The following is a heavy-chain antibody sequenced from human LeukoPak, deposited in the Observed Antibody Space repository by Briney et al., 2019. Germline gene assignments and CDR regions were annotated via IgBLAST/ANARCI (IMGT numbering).Heavy chain of an antibody. Sequence: PSETLSLTCTVSGGSISSSSYYWGWIRQPPGKGLEWIGSIYYSGSTYYNPSLKSRVTISVDTSKNQFSLKLISVTAADTAVYYCARDVQNYYGSGSYYSGDYWGQGTLVTVSS. CDR3: ARDVQNYYGSGSYYSGDY. CDR1: GGSISSSSYY. CDR2: IYYSGST. D-gene: IGHD3-10*01. V-gene: IGHV4-39*02. J-gene: IGHJ4*02.